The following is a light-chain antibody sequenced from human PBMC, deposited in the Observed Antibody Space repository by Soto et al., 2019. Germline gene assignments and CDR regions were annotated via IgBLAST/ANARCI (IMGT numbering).Light chain of an antibody. CDR1: QSVSSN. Sequence: EIVMTQSPATLSVSPGERATLSGRASQSVSSNLAWYQQKPGQAPRLLIYGASTRATGIPARFSGSGSGTEFTLTISSLQSEDFAVYCCQQYYKLPWTFGQGTKVDIK. V-gene: IGKV3-15*01. CDR2: GAS. J-gene: IGKJ1*01. CDR3: QQYYKLPWT.